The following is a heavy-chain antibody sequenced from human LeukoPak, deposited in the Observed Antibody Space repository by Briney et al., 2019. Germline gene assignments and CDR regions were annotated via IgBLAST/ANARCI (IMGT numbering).Heavy chain of an antibody. J-gene: IGHJ3*02. CDR1: GFTFSHYW. CDR3: ARAHGAFAI. CDR2: IKEDGSDK. V-gene: IGHV3-7*01. Sequence: PGGSLRLSCVASGFTFSHYWMSWVRQAPGKGLEWVANIKEDGSDKYYVDSVKGRFTISRDNAKNSLFLQMNSLRAEDTAVYYCARAHGAFAIWGQGTMVTVSS.